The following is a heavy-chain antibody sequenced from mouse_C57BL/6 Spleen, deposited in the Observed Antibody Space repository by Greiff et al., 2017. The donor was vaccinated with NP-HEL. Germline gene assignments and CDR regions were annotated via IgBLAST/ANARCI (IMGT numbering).Heavy chain of an antibody. CDR2: ISYDGSN. D-gene: IGHD2-2*01. J-gene: IGHJ2*01. Sequence: ESGPGLVKPSQSLSLTCSVTGYSITSGYYWNWIRQFPGNKLEWMGYISYDGSNNYNPSLKNRISITRDTSKNQFFLKLNSVTTEDTATYYCARGGYRGDFDYWGQGTTLTVSS. V-gene: IGHV3-6*01. CDR3: ARGGYRGDFDY. CDR1: GYSITSGYY.